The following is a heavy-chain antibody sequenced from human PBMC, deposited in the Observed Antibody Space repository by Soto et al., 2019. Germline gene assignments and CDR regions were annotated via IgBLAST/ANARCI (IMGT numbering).Heavy chain of an antibody. Sequence: PGGSLRLSCAASGFTFYNYAMNCVRQAPGKGLEWVSAIGYNGVNKHYADSEKGPFTVARDNSKDTVDLQMNSLRAEDTAGYYCVSWVSAHFDYWGQGTLVTVSS. CDR1: GFTFYNYA. J-gene: IGHJ4*02. CDR3: VSWVSAHFDY. D-gene: IGHD2-8*01. CDR2: IGYNGVNK. V-gene: IGHV3-23*01.